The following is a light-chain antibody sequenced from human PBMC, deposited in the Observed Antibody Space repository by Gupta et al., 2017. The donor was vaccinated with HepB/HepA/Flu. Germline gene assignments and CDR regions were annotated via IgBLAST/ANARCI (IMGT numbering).Light chain of an antibody. CDR3: QQSYRTPPS. CDR2: AAS. J-gene: IGKJ2*03. Sequence: DIRLTQSQSSLSASVGDRLTITCRASQSISSYLNWYQQKPGKAPKLLIYAASSLQSAVPSRFSGSGTGTDFTLTIRRLQPEAFENYYYQQSYRTPPSFGQGTKLEIK. CDR1: QSISSY. V-gene: IGKV1-39*01.